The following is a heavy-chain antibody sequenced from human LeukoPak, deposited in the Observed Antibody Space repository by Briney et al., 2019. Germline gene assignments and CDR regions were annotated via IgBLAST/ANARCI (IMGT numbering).Heavy chain of an antibody. CDR2: IIPIFGTA. CDR3: ARPRLPHYDSSGYYGN. Sequence: SVKVSCKASGDTFINYAISWMRQAPGQGLEGMGGIIPIFGTANYAQKLQGRVTITAEESTSTAYMERRSMSAEATAVYYCARPRLPHYDSSGYYGNWGQGTLVTVSS. CDR1: GDTFINYA. V-gene: IGHV1-69*13. D-gene: IGHD3-22*01. J-gene: IGHJ4*02.